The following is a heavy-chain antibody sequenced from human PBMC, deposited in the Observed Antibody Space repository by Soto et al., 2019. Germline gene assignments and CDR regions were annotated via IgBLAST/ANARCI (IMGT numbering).Heavy chain of an antibody. CDR1: GGSFSGYY. V-gene: IGHV4-34*01. D-gene: IGHD2-2*01. CDR3: ARDPHGRIGSCSSTSSWKVRQSYYYMGI. J-gene: IGHJ6*03. Sequence: ETLSLTCAVYGGSFSGYYCSWFRQPPGKRLEWIGEINHGGSTNYNPSLKSRVTISVDTSKNQFALKLSSVTAADMAVYYCARDPHGRIGSCSSTSSWKVRQSYYYMGICGKGTTATVSS. CDR2: INHGGST.